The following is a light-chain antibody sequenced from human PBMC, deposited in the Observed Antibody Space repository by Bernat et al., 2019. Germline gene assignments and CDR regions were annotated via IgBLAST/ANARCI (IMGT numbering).Light chain of an antibody. Sequence: SYVLTQAPSVPVAPGQTARIPCGGENIASKRVHWYQKKPGQSPVLVVYDNSDRPSRIPARFSASNSGDTATLTISRVEAADEAGFCGQVWDTFSGHGVFGGGTKLPAL. CDR1: NIASKR. CDR2: DNS. CDR3: QVWDTFSGHGV. V-gene: IGLV3-21*02. J-gene: IGLJ3*02.